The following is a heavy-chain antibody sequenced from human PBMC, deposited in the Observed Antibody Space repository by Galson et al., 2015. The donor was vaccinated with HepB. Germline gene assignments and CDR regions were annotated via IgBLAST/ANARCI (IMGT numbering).Heavy chain of an antibody. J-gene: IGHJ4*02. V-gene: IGHV4-61*01. CDR2: IYYSGGT. D-gene: IGHD3-10*02. CDR1: GGSVSSGSYY. Sequence: SETLSLTCNVSGGSVSSGSYYWSWIRQPPGKGLEWIGYIYYSGGTKYNPSLKSRVTISVDTSKNQFSLKLSSVTAADTAVYYCANYVGRYYFDYWGQGTLVTVSS. CDR3: ANYVGRYYFDY.